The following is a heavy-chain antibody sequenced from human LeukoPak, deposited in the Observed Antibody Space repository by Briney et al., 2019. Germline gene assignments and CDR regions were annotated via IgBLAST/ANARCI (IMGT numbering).Heavy chain of an antibody. CDR1: GFTFSSYG. CDR3: AKDIGLIALDAFDI. Sequence: GGSLRLSCAASGFTFSSYGMHWFRQAPGKGLEGVAFIRYDGDNKYYADSVKGRFTISRDISKTTLSLQMNSLRAEDTAVFYCAKDIGLIALDAFDIWGQGTMVTVSS. J-gene: IGHJ3*02. V-gene: IGHV3-30*02. D-gene: IGHD6-13*01. CDR2: IRYDGDNK.